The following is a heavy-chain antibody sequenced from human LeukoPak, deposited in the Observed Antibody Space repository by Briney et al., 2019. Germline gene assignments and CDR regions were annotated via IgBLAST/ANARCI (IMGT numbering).Heavy chain of an antibody. CDR3: ARGRYCSSTSCYADY. Sequence: SETLSLTCAVYGGSFSGYYWSWIRQPPGKGLEWIGEINHSGSTNNNPSLKSRVTISVDTSKNQFSLKLSSVTAADTAVYYCARGRYCSSTSCYADYWGQGTLVTVSS. V-gene: IGHV4-34*01. J-gene: IGHJ4*02. D-gene: IGHD2-2*01. CDR1: GGSFSGYY. CDR2: INHSGST.